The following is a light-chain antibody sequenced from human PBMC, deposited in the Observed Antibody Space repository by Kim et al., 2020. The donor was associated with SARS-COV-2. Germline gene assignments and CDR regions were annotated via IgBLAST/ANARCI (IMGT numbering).Light chain of an antibody. Sequence: GGTVTLTCGLSYGSVSTSDYPRWYQQTPGQAPRTLIYSTNPRSSGVPDRFSGSILGNKAALTITGAQADDESDYYCVLYMGSGIWVFGGGTQLTVL. CDR1: YGSVSTSDY. CDR2: STN. J-gene: IGLJ3*02. V-gene: IGLV8-61*01. CDR3: VLYMGSGIWV.